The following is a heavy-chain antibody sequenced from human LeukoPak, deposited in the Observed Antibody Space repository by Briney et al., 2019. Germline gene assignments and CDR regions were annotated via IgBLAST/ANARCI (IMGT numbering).Heavy chain of an antibody. Sequence: ASVNVSCKASGYTFTSYGISWVRQAPGQGLEWMGWISAYNGNTNYAQKLQGRVTMTTDTSTSTAYMELRSLRSDDTAVYYCATFPLYYYDSSGYYSMGSPFDYWGQGTLVTVSS. V-gene: IGHV1-18*01. CDR2: ISAYNGNT. CDR3: ATFPLYYYDSSGYYSMGSPFDY. CDR1: GYTFTSYG. J-gene: IGHJ4*02. D-gene: IGHD3-22*01.